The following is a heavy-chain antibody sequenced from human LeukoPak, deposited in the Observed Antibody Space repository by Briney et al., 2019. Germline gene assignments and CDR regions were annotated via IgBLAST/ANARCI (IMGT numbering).Heavy chain of an antibody. CDR3: TRVAGSGSWSWFDP. D-gene: IGHD3-10*01. J-gene: IGHJ5*02. Sequence: GGSLRLSCTASGFTLGDYAMSWVRQAPGKGLEWVGFIRSKAYGGTTEYAASVKGRFTISRDDSKSIAYLQMNSLKTEDTAVYYCTRVAGSGSWSWFDPWGQGTLVTVSS. CDR1: GFTLGDYA. V-gene: IGHV3-49*04. CDR2: IRSKAYGGTT.